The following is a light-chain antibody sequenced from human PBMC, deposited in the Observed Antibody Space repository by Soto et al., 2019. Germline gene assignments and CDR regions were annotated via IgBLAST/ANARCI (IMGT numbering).Light chain of an antibody. J-gene: IGKJ4*01. Sequence: DLPMTQSPSSLSASLGDRVTITCRASQNIDNYLNWYQHKPGKAPKLLIYATSTSQSGVPARFSGSGSATEFTLTISTLQAEDFATYFCQESYSTSAVSFGGGTKVEIK. CDR2: ATS. V-gene: IGKV1-39*01. CDR3: QESYSTSAVS. CDR1: QNIDNY.